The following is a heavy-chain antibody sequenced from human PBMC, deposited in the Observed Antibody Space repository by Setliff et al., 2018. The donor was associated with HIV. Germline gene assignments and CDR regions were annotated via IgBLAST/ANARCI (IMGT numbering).Heavy chain of an antibody. V-gene: IGHV4-34*01. J-gene: IGHJ6*03. CDR2: INHGGIT. CDR1: GGSFSGYY. Sequence: PSETLSLTCAVYGGSFSGYYWSWIRQPPGKGLEWIGEINHGGITNYNPSLKSRVTISVDMSKNRYSLKLSSVTAADTAVYYCARKATTYYYFYYLDVWGKGTTVTVSS. CDR3: ARKATTYYYFYYLDV. D-gene: IGHD1-1*01.